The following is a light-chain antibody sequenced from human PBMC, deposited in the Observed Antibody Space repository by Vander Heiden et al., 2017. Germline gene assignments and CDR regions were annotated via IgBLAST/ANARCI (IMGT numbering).Light chain of an antibody. V-gene: IGKV1-27*01. CDR2: AAS. Sequence: DIQMAQSTSCLSASVVGRVTITCRASQGISNYLAWYQQKRGKVPKLLLYAASTLQPGVPSRFSDHGSGTDFTLTISSLQPEDAATYYCQKYDRAPYTFGQGTKLEIK. CDR3: QKYDRAPYT. CDR1: QGISNY. J-gene: IGKJ2*01.